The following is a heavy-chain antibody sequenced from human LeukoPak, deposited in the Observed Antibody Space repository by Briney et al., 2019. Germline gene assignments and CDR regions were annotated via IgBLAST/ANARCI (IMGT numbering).Heavy chain of an antibody. Sequence: ASVKVSCKASGGTFSSYAISWVRQAPGQGLEWMGGIIPIFGTANYAQKFQGRVTITADESTSTAYMELSSLRSEDTAVYYCARDTGKPINWFDPWGQGTLVTVSS. V-gene: IGHV1-69*13. D-gene: IGHD1-1*01. CDR3: ARDTGKPINWFDP. CDR1: GGTFSSYA. J-gene: IGHJ5*02. CDR2: IIPIFGTA.